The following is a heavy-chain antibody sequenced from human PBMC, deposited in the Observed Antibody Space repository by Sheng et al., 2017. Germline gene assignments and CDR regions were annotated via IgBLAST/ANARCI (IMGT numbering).Heavy chain of an antibody. Sequence: EVQLVESGGGLVQPGGSLRLSCAASGFTVSSNYMSWVRQAPGKVLEWVSFIYSGGGTYYADSVKGRFTISRDNSKNTLYLQMNSLRAEDTAVYYCARDAAWYFDLWGRGTLVTV. CDR2: IYSGGGT. CDR3: ARDAAWYFDL. V-gene: IGHV3-66*01. J-gene: IGHJ2*01. CDR1: GFTVSSNY. D-gene: IGHD6-13*01.